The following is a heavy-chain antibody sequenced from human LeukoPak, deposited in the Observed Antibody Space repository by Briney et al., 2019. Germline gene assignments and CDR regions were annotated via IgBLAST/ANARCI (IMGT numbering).Heavy chain of an antibody. CDR1: GGSISSYY. J-gene: IGHJ5*02. CDR3: ARDKFKYFDP. V-gene: IGHV4-59*01. Sequence: SETLSLTCTVSGGSISSYYWSWIRQPPGKGLEWIGYIYYSGSTNYNPSLKSRVTISVDTSKNQFSLKLSSVTAADTAVYYCARDKFKYFDPWGQGTLVNVSS. CDR2: IYYSGST.